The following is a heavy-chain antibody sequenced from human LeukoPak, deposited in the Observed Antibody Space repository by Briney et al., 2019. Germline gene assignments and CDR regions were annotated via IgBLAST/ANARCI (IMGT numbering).Heavy chain of an antibody. J-gene: IGHJ4*02. Sequence: PSETLSLTCTVSGGSISSGSYYWSWIRQPAGKGLEWIGRIYTSGSTNYNPSLKSRVTISVDTSKNQFSLKLSSVTAADTAVYYCARDIWDWGQGTLVTVSS. CDR2: IYTSGST. D-gene: IGHD7-27*01. CDR1: GGSISSGSYY. CDR3: ARDIWD. V-gene: IGHV4-61*02.